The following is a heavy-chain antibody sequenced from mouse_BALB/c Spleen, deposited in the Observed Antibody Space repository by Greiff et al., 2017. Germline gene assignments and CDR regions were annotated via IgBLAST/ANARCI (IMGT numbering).Heavy chain of an antibody. J-gene: IGHJ2*01. V-gene: IGHV14-3*02. CDR3: ASLLLYDY. D-gene: IGHD2-1*01. CDR2: IDPANGNT. Sequence: VQLKESGAELVKPGASVKLSCTASGFNIKDTYMHWVKQRPEQGLEWIGRIDPANGNTKYDPKFQGKATITADTSSNTAYLQLSSLTSEDTAVYYCASLLLYDYWGQGTALTVSS. CDR1: GFNIKDTY.